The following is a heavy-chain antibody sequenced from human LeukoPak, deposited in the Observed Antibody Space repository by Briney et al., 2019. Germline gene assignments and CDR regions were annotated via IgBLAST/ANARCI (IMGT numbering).Heavy chain of an antibody. CDR1: GGSMSSYY. CDR3: ARGGRNSRVQFDY. V-gene: IGHV4-4*07. Sequence: SQTLSLTRTVSGGSMSSYYWSWIRQPAGKGLEWIGRVYTSGSTDYNPSLKSRVTISTDQSKNQFSLNLRSVTAADTAVYFCARGGRNSRVQFDYWGQGTLVTVSS. J-gene: IGHJ4*02. D-gene: IGHD4-23*01. CDR2: VYTSGST.